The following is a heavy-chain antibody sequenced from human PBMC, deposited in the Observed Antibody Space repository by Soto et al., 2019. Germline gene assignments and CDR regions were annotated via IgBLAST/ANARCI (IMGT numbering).Heavy chain of an antibody. Sequence: SETLSLTCTVSGDSISGYYWNWIRQPPGKGLEWIGYIYYSGSTNYNPSLKSRVTISVDTSKNQFSLELSSLRFEDTAVYYCARGIPGYCGGATCYSGWFDPWGQGTLVTVSS. J-gene: IGHJ5*02. CDR1: GDSISGYY. CDR3: ARGIPGYCGGATCYSGWFDP. CDR2: IYYSGST. D-gene: IGHD2-15*01. V-gene: IGHV4-59*01.